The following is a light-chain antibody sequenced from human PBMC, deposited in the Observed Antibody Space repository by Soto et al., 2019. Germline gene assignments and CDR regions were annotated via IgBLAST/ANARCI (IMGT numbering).Light chain of an antibody. Sequence: DIVLTQSPDTLSLCPGNRATLSFRSSQSLTNSYIAWYQVKTGQAPRLLIYDTSSRATGIPDRFSGSGYGTDFNLTITRLETEDFAVFYCQQYGTSEIIFGQGTRLEIK. V-gene: IGKV3-20*01. J-gene: IGKJ5*01. CDR1: QSLTNSY. CDR3: QQYGTSEII. CDR2: DTS.